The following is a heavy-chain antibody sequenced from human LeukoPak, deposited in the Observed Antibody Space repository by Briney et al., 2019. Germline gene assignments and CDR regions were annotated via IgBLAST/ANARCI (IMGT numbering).Heavy chain of an antibody. V-gene: IGHV3-74*01. CDR3: AKSSPVGELDY. Sequence: GGSLRLSCAASGFTFSGYWMHWVRQVPQKGLVLVSRIDNGGSGTTYADSVKGRFTISRDNSKNTLYLQMNSLRAEDTAVYYCAKSSPVGELDYWGEGTLVTVSS. CDR1: GFTFSGYW. CDR2: IDNGGSGT. J-gene: IGHJ4*02. D-gene: IGHD3-10*01.